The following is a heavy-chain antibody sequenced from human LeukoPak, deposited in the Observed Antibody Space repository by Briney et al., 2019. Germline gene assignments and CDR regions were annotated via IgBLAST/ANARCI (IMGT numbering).Heavy chain of an antibody. CDR1: GFTFSSYW. CDR3: ARELRNFDS. J-gene: IGHJ4*02. CDR2: IKHNGDEL. V-gene: IGHV3-7*01. D-gene: IGHD3-16*01. Sequence: GGSLRLSCAASGFTFSSYWMTWVRQAPRKGLEWVANIKHNGDELNYVNSVEDRFTISRDNAKNSLYLHMTSLRAEDTAVYYCARELRNFDSWGQGTLVTVSS.